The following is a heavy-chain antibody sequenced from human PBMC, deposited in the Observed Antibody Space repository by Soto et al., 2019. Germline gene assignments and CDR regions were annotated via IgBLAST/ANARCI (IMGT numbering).Heavy chain of an antibody. Sequence: PGGSLRLSCAASGFTFSSYGMHWVRQAPGKGLEWVAVIWYDGGNKYYADSVKGRFTISRDNSKNTLYLQMNSLRAEDTAVYYCAREVRWLQIGYYYYGMDVWGQGTTVTVSS. CDR1: GFTFSSYG. J-gene: IGHJ6*02. D-gene: IGHD5-12*01. CDR3: AREVRWLQIGYYYYGMDV. V-gene: IGHV3-33*01. CDR2: IWYDGGNK.